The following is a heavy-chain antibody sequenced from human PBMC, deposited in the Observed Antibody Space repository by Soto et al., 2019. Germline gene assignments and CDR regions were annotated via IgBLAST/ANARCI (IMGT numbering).Heavy chain of an antibody. CDR3: SRDKKISDFWSGYHYYYGMDV. CDR2: IWYDGSNK. Sequence: GGSLRLSCAASGFTFSSYGMHWVRQAPGKGLEWVAVIWYDGSNKYYADSVKGRFTISRDNSKNTLYLQMNSLRAEETAVYYCSRDKKISDFWSGYHYYYGMDVWGQGTTVTVSS. V-gene: IGHV3-33*01. CDR1: GFTFSSYG. J-gene: IGHJ6*02. D-gene: IGHD3-3*01.